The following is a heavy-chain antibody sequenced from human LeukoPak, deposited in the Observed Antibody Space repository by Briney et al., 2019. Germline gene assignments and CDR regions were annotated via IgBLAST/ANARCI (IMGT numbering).Heavy chain of an antibody. CDR3: ARVVSPYCSSTSCYWNYYYGMDV. Sequence: GESLKISCKGSGYSFTSYWIGWVRQMPGKGLEWMGTIHPGDSDTRYSPSFQGQVTISADKSISTAYLQWSSLKASDTAMYYCARVVSPYCSSTSCYWNYYYGMDVWGQGTTVTVSS. D-gene: IGHD2-2*01. CDR1: GYSFTSYW. J-gene: IGHJ6*02. V-gene: IGHV5-51*01. CDR2: IHPGDSDT.